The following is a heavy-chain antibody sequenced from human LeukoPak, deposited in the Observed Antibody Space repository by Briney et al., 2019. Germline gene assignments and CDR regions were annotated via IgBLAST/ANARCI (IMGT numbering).Heavy chain of an antibody. J-gene: IGHJ4*02. CDR2: ISSSGSAI. Sequence: GGSLRLSCAASGFTFSTYGMNWVRQAPGKGLEWVSYISSSGSAIYYADSVKGRFTISRDNSKNTLYLQMNSLRAEDTAVYYCARGDGQLVYFDYWGQGTLVTVSS. D-gene: IGHD6-6*01. V-gene: IGHV3-48*01. CDR1: GFTFSTYG. CDR3: ARGDGQLVYFDY.